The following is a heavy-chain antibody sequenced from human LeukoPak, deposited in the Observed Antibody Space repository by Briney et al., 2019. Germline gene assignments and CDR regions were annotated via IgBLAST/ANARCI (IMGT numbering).Heavy chain of an antibody. CDR3: TRCIGTSSLDY. Sequence: GGSLRLSCTTSGFTFGDYVMTWVRQAPGKGLEWVAFVRSKAYGGTTEYAASVKGRFTISRDDSNSIAYLQMNSLKTEDTAVYYCTRCIGTSSLDYWGQGTLVTVSA. CDR1: GFTFGDYV. D-gene: IGHD1-14*01. J-gene: IGHJ4*02. V-gene: IGHV3-49*04. CDR2: VRSKAYGGTT.